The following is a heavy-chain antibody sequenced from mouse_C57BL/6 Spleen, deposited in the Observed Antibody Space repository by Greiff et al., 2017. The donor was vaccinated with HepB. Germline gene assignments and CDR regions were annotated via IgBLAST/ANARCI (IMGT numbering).Heavy chain of an antibody. CDR3: ARKDGSSYGYFDY. J-gene: IGHJ2*01. V-gene: IGHV1-53*01. D-gene: IGHD1-1*01. CDR1: GYTFTSYW. Sequence: VQLQQPGTELVKPGASVKLSCKASGYTFTSYWMHWVKQRPGQGLEWIGNINPSNGGTNYNEKFKSKATLTVDKSSSTAYMQLSSLTSEDSAVYYCARKDGSSYGYFDYWGQGTTLTVSS. CDR2: INPSNGGT.